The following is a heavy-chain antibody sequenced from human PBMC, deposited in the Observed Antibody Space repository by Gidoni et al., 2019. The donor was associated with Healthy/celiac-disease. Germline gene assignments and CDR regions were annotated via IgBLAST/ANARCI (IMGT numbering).Heavy chain of an antibody. Sequence: QVQLQESGPGLVTPSETLSLTCTVSGASISSYYWSWIRQPPGKGLEASGYIYYSGSTNYNHSLKSRVTISVDTAKNQFSLKLSAVTAADTAVYYCARGVGGSYVNFDYWGQGTLVTVSS. D-gene: IGHD1-26*01. CDR3: ARGVGGSYVNFDY. J-gene: IGHJ4*02. CDR1: GASISSYY. V-gene: IGHV4-59*01. CDR2: IYYSGST.